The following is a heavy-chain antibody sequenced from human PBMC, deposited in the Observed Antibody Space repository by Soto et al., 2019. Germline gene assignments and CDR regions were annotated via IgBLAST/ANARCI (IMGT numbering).Heavy chain of an antibody. CDR2: INYSGST. D-gene: IGHD5-12*01. J-gene: IGHJ5*02. Sequence: SETLSLTCTVSGGSISSYYWIWNRQPPGKGLEWIGYINYSGSTNYNPSLKSRVTISIDTSKNQFSLKLSSVTAADTAVYYCARGGWLRFDPWGQGTLVTVSS. CDR3: ARGGWLRFDP. CDR1: GGSISSYY. V-gene: IGHV4-59*01.